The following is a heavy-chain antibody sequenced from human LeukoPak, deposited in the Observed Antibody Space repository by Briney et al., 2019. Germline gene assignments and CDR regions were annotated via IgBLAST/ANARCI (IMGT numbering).Heavy chain of an antibody. CDR2: IKQDGSEK. V-gene: IGHV3-7*01. CDR1: GFTFSSYW. J-gene: IGHJ4*02. CDR3: ARDSGRYSSSWYPFFDY. D-gene: IGHD6-13*01. Sequence: PGGSLRLSCAASGFTFSSYWMSWVRQAPGKGLEWVANIKQDGSEKYYVDSVKGRFTISRDNAKNSLYLQMNSLRAEDTAVYYCARDSGRYSSSWYPFFDYWGQGTLVTVSS.